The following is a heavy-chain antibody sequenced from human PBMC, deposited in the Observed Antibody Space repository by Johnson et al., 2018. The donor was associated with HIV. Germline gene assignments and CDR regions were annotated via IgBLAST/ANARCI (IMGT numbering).Heavy chain of an antibody. Sequence: VQLVESGGGLVKPGESLRLSCAASGFSFSNAWMNWVRQAPGKGLEWVGRIKSGGSTYYADSVKGRFTISRDNSKNTLYLQMNSLRAEDTAVYYCAKRGSGWPSDAFDIWGQGTMVTVSS. CDR3: AKRGSGWPSDAFDI. CDR2: IKSGGST. D-gene: IGHD6-19*01. V-gene: IGHV3-66*04. J-gene: IGHJ3*02. CDR1: GFSFSNAW.